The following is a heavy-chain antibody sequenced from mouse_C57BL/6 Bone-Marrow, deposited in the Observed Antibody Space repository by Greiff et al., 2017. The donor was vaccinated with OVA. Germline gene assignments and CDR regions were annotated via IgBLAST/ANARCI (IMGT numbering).Heavy chain of an antibody. CDR3: ARFGSSGRDY. Sequence: QVQLQQPGAELVMPGASVKLSCKASGYTFTSYWMHWVKQRPGQGLEWIGEIDPSDSYTNYNQKFQGKPTLTVDKSSSTAYMQLSSRTSEDSAVYYCARFGSSGRDYWGQGTTLTVSS. CDR2: IDPSDSYT. V-gene: IGHV1-69*01. D-gene: IGHD3-2*02. J-gene: IGHJ2*01. CDR1: GYTFTSYW.